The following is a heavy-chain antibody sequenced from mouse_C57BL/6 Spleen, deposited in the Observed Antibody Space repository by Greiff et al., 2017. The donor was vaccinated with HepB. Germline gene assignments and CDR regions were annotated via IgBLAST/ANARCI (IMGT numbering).Heavy chain of an antibody. D-gene: IGHD1-1*01. V-gene: IGHV1-59*01. CDR3: ARDTTVVAPEGYFDV. J-gene: IGHJ1*03. CDR2: IDPSDSYT. CDR1: GYTFTSYW. Sequence: QVQLQQPGAELVRPGTSVKLSCKASGYTFTSYWMHWVKQRPGQGLEWIGVIDPSDSYTNYNQKFKGKATLTVDTSSSTAYMQLSSLTSEDSAVYYWARDTTVVAPEGYFDVWGTGTTVTVSS.